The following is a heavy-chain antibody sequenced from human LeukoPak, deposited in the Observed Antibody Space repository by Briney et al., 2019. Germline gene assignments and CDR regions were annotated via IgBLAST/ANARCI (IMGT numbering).Heavy chain of an antibody. J-gene: IGHJ4*02. CDR2: IIPIFGTA. CDR1: GGTFSSYA. V-gene: IGHV1-69*13. Sequence: GASVKVSCKASGGTFSSYAISWVRQAPGQGLEWMGGIIPIFGTANYAQEFQGRVTITADESTSTAYMELSSLRSEDTAVYYCARTRIAAAGAPFDYWGQGTLVTVSS. CDR3: ARTRIAAAGAPFDY. D-gene: IGHD6-13*01.